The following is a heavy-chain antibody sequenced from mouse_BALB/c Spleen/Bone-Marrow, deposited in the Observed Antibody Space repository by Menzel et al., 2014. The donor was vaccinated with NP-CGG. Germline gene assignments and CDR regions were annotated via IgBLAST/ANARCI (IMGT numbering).Heavy chain of an antibody. V-gene: IGHV5-4*02. Sequence: PMESGGGLVKPGGSLKLSCAASGFTFSDYYMYWVRQTPEKSLEWVATISDGGSYTYYPDSVKGRFTISRDNAKNNLYLQMSSLKSEDTAMYYCARVLRPHYYAMDYWGQGTSVTVSS. CDR2: ISDGGSYT. CDR3: ARVLRPHYYAMDY. D-gene: IGHD1-2*01. J-gene: IGHJ4*01. CDR1: GFTFSDYY.